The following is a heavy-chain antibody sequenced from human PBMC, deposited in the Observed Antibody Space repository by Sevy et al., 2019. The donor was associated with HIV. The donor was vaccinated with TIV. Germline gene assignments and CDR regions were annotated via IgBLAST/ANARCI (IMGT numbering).Heavy chain of an antibody. CDR2: ISSSSTYI. J-gene: IGHJ4*02. V-gene: IGHV3-21*01. CDR1: GFSFSDYS. Sequence: GGSLRLSCVASGFSFSDYSMKWVRQAPGKGLEWVSSISSSSTYIYHADSVRGRFTISRDNAKNSLYLQMDSLRAEDMAVYYCARDYGSGEGYWGQGTLVTVSS. CDR3: ARDYGSGEGY. D-gene: IGHD3-10*01.